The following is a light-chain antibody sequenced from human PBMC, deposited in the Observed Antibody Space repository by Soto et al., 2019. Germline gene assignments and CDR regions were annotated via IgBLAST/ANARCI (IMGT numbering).Light chain of an antibody. V-gene: IGKV1-9*01. CDR2: APS. J-gene: IGKJ5*01. CDR3: QQLHGYPIT. CDR1: QGIDTS. Sequence: DLQMTQSPSSLSGSLGERVTLTCRASQGIDTSLAWYQQKPGQAPKLLIYAPSNFQSGVPARFSGSGSGTHFTLTISSLQPEDFATYYCQQLHGYPITFGQGTRLEIK.